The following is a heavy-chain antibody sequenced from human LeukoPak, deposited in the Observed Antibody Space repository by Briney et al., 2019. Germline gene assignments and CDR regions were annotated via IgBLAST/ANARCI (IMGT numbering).Heavy chain of an antibody. Sequence: SETLSLTCTVSGGSISSYYWSWIRQPPGKGLEWIGYIYYSGSTNYNPSLKSRVTISVDTSKNQFSLKLSSVTAADTAVYYCARGGRTARYCSSTSCYGFDPWGQGTLVTVSS. V-gene: IGHV4-59*01. D-gene: IGHD2-2*01. CDR1: GGSISSYY. J-gene: IGHJ5*02. CDR2: IYYSGST. CDR3: ARGGRTARYCSSTSCYGFDP.